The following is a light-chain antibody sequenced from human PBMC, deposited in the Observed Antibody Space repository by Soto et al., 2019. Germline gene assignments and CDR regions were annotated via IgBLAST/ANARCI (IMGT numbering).Light chain of an antibody. CDR2: AAS. Sequence: DLQMTQSPSSVSASVGDRLTITCRASQGISRWLAWYQQKPGKAPNXXIYAASSLHSGVPSRFSGSGSGTGVTLTISSLQPEDCATYYCQQANSFPLTFGGGTKVDIK. J-gene: IGKJ4*01. CDR3: QQANSFPLT. CDR1: QGISRW. V-gene: IGKV1-12*01.